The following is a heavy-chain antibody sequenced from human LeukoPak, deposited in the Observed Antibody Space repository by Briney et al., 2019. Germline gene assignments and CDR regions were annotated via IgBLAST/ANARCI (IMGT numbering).Heavy chain of an antibody. CDR1: GGSISSYY. J-gene: IGHJ4*02. CDR3: ARVQRPLDGADY. V-gene: IGHV4-59*01. Sequence: PSETLSLTCTVSGGSISSYYWSRIRQPPGKGLEWIGYVYYSGSTYYNPSLKSRVTISVDTSKNLFSLKLSSVTAADTAVYYCARVQRPLDGADYWGQGTLVTVSS. D-gene: IGHD1-1*01. CDR2: VYYSGST.